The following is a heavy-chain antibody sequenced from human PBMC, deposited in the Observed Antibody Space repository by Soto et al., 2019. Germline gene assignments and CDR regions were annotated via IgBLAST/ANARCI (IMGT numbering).Heavy chain of an antibody. D-gene: IGHD3-22*01. Sequence: ESGGGVVQPGRSLRLSCAASGFTFSSYGMHWVRQAPGKGLEWVAVIWYDGSNKYYADSVKGRFTISRDNSKNTLYLQMNSLRAEDTAVYYCARGKGVVDDYYYYGMDVWGQGTTVTVSS. V-gene: IGHV3-33*01. CDR3: ARGKGVVDDYYYYGMDV. CDR1: GFTFSSYG. J-gene: IGHJ6*02. CDR2: IWYDGSNK.